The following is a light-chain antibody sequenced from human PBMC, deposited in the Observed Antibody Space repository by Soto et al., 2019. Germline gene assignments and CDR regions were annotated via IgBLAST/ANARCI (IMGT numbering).Light chain of an antibody. V-gene: IGKV3-20*01. J-gene: IGKJ1*01. CDR1: QSVSSSY. CDR3: QQYGSSPVT. Sequence: EIVLTQSPGTLSLSPGERATLSCRASQSVSSSYLAWYQQEPGQAPRLLIYGASSRATGIPDRFSGSGSGKDFTLTISRLEPEDFAVDYCQQYGSSPVTFGQGTKVEIK. CDR2: GAS.